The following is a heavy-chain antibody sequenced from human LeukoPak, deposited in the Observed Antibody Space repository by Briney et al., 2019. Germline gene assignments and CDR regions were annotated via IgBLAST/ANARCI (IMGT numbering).Heavy chain of an antibody. Sequence: GGSLRLSCAASGVMFSSHGMSWVRQAPGKGLEWVSTITDSGGSTYYADSVKGRFTISRDNSKNTLYLQMDNLRVEDTAVFYWASTGQGYTYGFDYWGQGTLVTVS. J-gene: IGHJ4*02. CDR3: ASTGQGYTYGFDY. V-gene: IGHV3-23*01. CDR2: ITDSGGST. CDR1: GVMFSSHG. D-gene: IGHD5-18*01.